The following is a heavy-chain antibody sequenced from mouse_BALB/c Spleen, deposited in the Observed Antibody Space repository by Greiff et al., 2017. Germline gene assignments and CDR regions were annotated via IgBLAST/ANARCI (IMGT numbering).Heavy chain of an antibody. CDR3: ARGLRGGNYYAMDY. V-gene: IGHV1S34*01. CDR2: ISCYNGAT. J-gene: IGHJ4*01. CDR1: GYSFTGYY. D-gene: IGHD3-1*01. Sequence: LVKTGASVKISCKASGYSFTGYYMHWVKQSHGKSLEWIGYISCYNGATSYNQKFKGKATFTVDTSSSTAYMQFNSLTSEDSAVYYCARGLRGGNYYAMDYWGQGTSVTVSS.